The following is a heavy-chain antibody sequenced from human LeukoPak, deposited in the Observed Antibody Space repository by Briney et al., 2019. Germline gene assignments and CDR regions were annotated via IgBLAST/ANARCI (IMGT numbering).Heavy chain of an antibody. CDR1: GGSFSGYY. D-gene: IGHD3-9*01. J-gene: IGHJ5*02. V-gene: IGHV4-34*01. CDR3: ARGAILDP. Sequence: SETLSLTCAVYGGSFSGYYWSWIRQPPGKGLEWIGEINHSGSTNYNPSLKSRVTISVDTSKNQFSLKLSSVTAAVTAVYYCARGAILDPWGQGTLVTVSS. CDR2: INHSGST.